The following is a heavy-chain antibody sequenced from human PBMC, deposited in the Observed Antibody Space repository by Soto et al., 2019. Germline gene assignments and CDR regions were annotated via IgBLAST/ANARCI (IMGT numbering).Heavy chain of an antibody. CDR3: ERTRGYSDYDLDY. CDR1: GFTFSSYA. V-gene: IGHV3-23*01. Sequence: EVQLLESGGSLVQPGGSLRLSCAASGFTFSSYAMTWVRQAPGKGLEWVSAISYSGVSTYYADSVKGRFTISRDSSENTLSLQMNSLRVDDMAVYYCERTRGYSDYDLDYWGQGTLVTVSS. J-gene: IGHJ4*02. CDR2: ISYSGVST. D-gene: IGHD5-12*01.